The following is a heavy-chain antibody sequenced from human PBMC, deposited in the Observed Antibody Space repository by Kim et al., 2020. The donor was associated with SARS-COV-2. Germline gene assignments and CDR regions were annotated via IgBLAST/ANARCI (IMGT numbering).Heavy chain of an antibody. CDR1: GFTFSSYW. Sequence: GGSLRLSCAASGFTFSSYWMSWVRQAPGKGLEWVANIKQDGSEKYYVDSVKGRFTISRDNAKNSLYLQMNSLRAEDTAVYYCARDEVLPWFGEYYYYGMDVWGQGTTVTVSS. CDR3: ARDEVLPWFGEYYYYGMDV. J-gene: IGHJ6*02. CDR2: IKQDGSEK. D-gene: IGHD3-10*01. V-gene: IGHV3-7*01.